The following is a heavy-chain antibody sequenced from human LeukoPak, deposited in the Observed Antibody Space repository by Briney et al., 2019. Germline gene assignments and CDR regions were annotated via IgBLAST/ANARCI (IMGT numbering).Heavy chain of an antibody. Sequence: PGGSLRLSCAASGFTVSSNYMSWVRQAPGKGLEWVSVIYSGGSTYYADSVKGRFTISRDNSKNTLYLQMNSLRAEDTAVYYCAKDLHSSSWYYYYGMDVWGQGTAVTVSS. J-gene: IGHJ6*02. CDR2: IYSGGST. CDR3: AKDLHSSSWYYYYGMDV. D-gene: IGHD6-13*01. CDR1: GFTVSSNY. V-gene: IGHV3-66*01.